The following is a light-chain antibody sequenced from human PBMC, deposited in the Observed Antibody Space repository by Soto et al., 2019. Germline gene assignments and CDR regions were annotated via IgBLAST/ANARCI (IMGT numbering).Light chain of an antibody. V-gene: IGKV3-15*01. CDR1: QSVAHN. J-gene: IGKJ1*01. CDR3: QQYNDWPLWT. CDR2: GAS. Sequence: EIVMTQSPATLPVSPGERATLSCRASQSVAHNLAWYQQKPGQAPRLLIYGASTRATGIPARFSGSGSGTGFTLTISSLQSADFAVYYCQQYNDWPLWTFGQGTKVDIK.